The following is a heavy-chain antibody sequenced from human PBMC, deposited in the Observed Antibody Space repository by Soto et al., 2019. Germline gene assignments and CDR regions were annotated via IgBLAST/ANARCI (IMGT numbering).Heavy chain of an antibody. CDR3: ARLLAVAGVYYFDY. J-gene: IGHJ4*02. CDR1: GFSLSTSGVG. CDR2: IYWNDDK. D-gene: IGHD6-19*01. Sequence: SGPTLVNPTQTLTLTCTFSGFSLSTSGVGVGWIRQPPGKALEWLVLIYWNDDKRYSPSLKSRLTITKDTSKNQVVLTMTNMDPVDTATYYCARLLAVAGVYYFDYWGQGTLVTVSS. V-gene: IGHV2-5*01.